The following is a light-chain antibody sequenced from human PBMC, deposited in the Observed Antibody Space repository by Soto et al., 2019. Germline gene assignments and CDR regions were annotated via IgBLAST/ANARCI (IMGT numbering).Light chain of an antibody. CDR1: QSVSSY. Sequence: EIVLTQSPATLSLSPGESATLSCRASQSVSSYLAWYQQKPGQAPRLLIYDASNRATGIPARFSGSGSGTDFTLTISSLEPEDFAVYYCQQRSNWPPRTTFGQGTRLEIK. CDR3: QQRSNWPPRTT. J-gene: IGKJ5*01. CDR2: DAS. V-gene: IGKV3-11*01.